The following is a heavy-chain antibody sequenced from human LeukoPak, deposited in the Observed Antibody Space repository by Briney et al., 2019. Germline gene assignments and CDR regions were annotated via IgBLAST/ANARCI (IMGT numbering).Heavy chain of an antibody. CDR3: AKDGTYSSGWNKYYYYYYMDV. J-gene: IGHJ6*03. CDR2: ISGSGGST. CDR1: GFTFSSYA. D-gene: IGHD6-19*01. V-gene: IGHV3-23*01. Sequence: GSLRLSCAASGFTFSSYAMSWVRQAPGKGLEWVSAISGSGGSTYYADSVKGRFTISRDNSKNTLYLQMNSLRAEDTAVYYCAKDGTYSSGWNKYYYYYYMDVWGKGTTVAVSS.